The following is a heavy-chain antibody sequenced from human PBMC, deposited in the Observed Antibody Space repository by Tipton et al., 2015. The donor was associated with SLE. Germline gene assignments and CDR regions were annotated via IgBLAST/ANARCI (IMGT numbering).Heavy chain of an antibody. CDR2: IRSKIYGGTT. Sequence: SLRLSCTGSGFVFGDYGVSWVRQAPGKGLEWVGLIRSKIYGGTTDYAAPVKGRFSISRDDSKDTLYLQMDSLKTEDTAVYYCTTGRTLWGQGTLVSVSS. CDR1: GFVFGDYG. V-gene: IGHV3-49*04. J-gene: IGHJ3*01. CDR3: TTGRTL. D-gene: IGHD3/OR15-3a*01.